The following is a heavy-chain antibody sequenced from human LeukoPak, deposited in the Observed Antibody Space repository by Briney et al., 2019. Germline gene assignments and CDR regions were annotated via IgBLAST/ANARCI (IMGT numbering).Heavy chain of an antibody. Sequence: PSETLSLTCAVSGGSISSSNWWSWVRQPPGKGLEWIGEIYHSGSTNYNPSLKSRVTISVDKSKNQFSLKLSSVTAADTAVYYCARGASCGGDCYYGNWFDPWGQGTLVTVSS. CDR1: GGSISSSNW. J-gene: IGHJ5*02. CDR3: ARGASCGGDCYYGNWFDP. CDR2: IYHSGST. V-gene: IGHV4-4*02. D-gene: IGHD2-21*02.